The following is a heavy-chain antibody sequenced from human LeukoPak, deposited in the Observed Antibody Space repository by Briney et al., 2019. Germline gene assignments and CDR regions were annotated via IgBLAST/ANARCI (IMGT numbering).Heavy chain of an antibody. CDR1: GFTFSSYA. Sequence: GGSLRLSCVGTGFTFSSYAMSWVRQAPGKGLEWISGISTNGHNQYYADSVKGRFTISRDDSKNTVYLQMDSLRAEDTALYHCAKTLTRYYYYYYGLDVWGPGTTVTVSS. J-gene: IGHJ6*02. V-gene: IGHV3-23*01. CDR2: ISTNGHNQ. CDR3: AKTLTRYYYYYYGLDV. D-gene: IGHD1-14*01.